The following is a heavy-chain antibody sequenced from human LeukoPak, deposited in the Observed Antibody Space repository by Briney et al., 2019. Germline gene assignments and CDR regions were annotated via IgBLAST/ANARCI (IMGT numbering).Heavy chain of an antibody. CDR1: GGSISSSSYY. Sequence: SETLSLPCTVSGGSISSSSYYWGWIRQPPGKGLEWLGSIYYSGSTYYNPSLKSRVTISVDTSKNQFSLKLSSVTAADTAVYYCAREDSSYYYYYYYMDVWGKGTTVTVSS. V-gene: IGHV4-39*07. D-gene: IGHD6-19*01. J-gene: IGHJ6*03. CDR3: AREDSSYYYYYYYMDV. CDR2: IYYSGST.